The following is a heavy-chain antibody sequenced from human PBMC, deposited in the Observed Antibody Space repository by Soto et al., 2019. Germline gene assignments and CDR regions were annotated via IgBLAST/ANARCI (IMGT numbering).Heavy chain of an antibody. CDR2: INPSGGST. CDR3: ASGGSVRRWLQFWPGY. V-gene: IGHV1-46*01. CDR1: GYTFTSYY. D-gene: IGHD5-12*01. J-gene: IGHJ4*02. Sequence: ASVKVSCKASGYTFTSYYMPWVRQAPGQGLEGMGIINPSGGSTSYAQKFPGRGTMTRDTSTSTVYMELSSLRSEDTAVYYCASGGSVRRWLQFWPGYWGQGTLVTVAS.